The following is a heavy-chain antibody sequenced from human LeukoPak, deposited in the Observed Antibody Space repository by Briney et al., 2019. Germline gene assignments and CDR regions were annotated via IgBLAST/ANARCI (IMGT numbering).Heavy chain of an antibody. V-gene: IGHV3-7*05. CDR2: INQDSSDI. Sequence: GGSLRLSCAASGFTFSDYYMSWIRQAPGKGLEWKANINQDSSDIHYVDSVRGRFTISRDNAKNSVYLQMNSLRAEDTALYYCATHNNWRLEYWGQGTLVTVSS. D-gene: IGHD1-20*01. CDR3: ATHNNWRLEY. J-gene: IGHJ4*02. CDR1: GFTFSDYY.